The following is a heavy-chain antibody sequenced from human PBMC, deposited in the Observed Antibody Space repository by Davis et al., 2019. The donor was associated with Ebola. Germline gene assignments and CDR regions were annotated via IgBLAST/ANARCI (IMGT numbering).Heavy chain of an antibody. CDR1: GFTVSSNY. V-gene: IGHV3-66*04. J-gene: IGHJ4*02. D-gene: IGHD3-22*01. Sequence: GESLNISCAASGFTVSSNYMSWVRQAPGKGLEWVSVIYSGGSTYYADSVKGRFTISRDNSKNTLYLQMNSLRAEDTAVYYCARPPYYYDSSGYSNWGQGTLVTVSS. CDR3: ARPPYYYDSSGYSN. CDR2: IYSGGST.